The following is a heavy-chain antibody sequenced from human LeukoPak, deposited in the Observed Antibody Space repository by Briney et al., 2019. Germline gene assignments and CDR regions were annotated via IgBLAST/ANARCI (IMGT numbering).Heavy chain of an antibody. CDR3: ARRVAVTGIYCFDH. CDR2: VYYSGAT. D-gene: IGHD6-19*01. J-gene: IGHJ4*02. V-gene: IGHV4-59*08. CDR1: GGSISTYY. Sequence: PSETLSLTCTVSGGSISTYYWSWIRQPPGKGLEWIGYVYYSGATNYNPSLKSRVTISLDTSKNQFSLRLTSVTAADTAVYYCARRVAVTGIYCFDHWGQRTPVTVSS.